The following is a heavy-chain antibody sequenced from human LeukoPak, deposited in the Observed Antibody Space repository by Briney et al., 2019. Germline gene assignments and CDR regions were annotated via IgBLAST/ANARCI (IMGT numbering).Heavy chain of an antibody. V-gene: IGHV4-39*01. J-gene: IGHJ4*02. Sequence: PSETLSLTCTVSGGXISSGYQYWGWIRQPPGKGLEWIGSIYESGRTHYNPSLRSRITISVDTSKNQFSLELSSVTAADTAVYYCARGDSSSWSLFDYWGQGTLVTVSS. CDR1: GGXISSGYQY. CDR3: ARGDSSSWSLFDY. CDR2: IYESGRT. D-gene: IGHD6-13*01.